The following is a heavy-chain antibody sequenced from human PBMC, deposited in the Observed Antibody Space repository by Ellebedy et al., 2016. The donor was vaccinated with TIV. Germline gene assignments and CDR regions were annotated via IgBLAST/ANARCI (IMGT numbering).Heavy chain of an antibody. Sequence: MPSETLSLTCTASGGSTSGYYWSWIRQPPGKGLEWIGSIYYTGGTNYNPSLKSRVTISVDTSKNQFSLKLSSVTASDTAVYYCARDHGYGGNRPSYYYYGMDVWGQGTTVTVSS. CDR3: ARDHGYGGNRPSYYYYGMDV. CDR1: GGSTSGYY. CDR2: IYYTGGT. J-gene: IGHJ6*02. D-gene: IGHD4-23*01. V-gene: IGHV4-59*01.